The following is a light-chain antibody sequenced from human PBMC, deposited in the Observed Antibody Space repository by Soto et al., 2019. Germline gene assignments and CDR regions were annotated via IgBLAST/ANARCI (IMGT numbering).Light chain of an antibody. V-gene: IGLV2-14*01. CDR3: NSYTSSSSVL. CDR1: SSDVGGYNY. J-gene: IGLJ2*01. CDR2: EVS. Sequence: QSALTQPASVSGSPGQSITISCTGTSSDVGGYNYVSWYKQHPGKAPKLMIYEVSNRPSGVSNRFSGSKSGNTASLTISGLQAEDEADYYCNSYTSSSSVLFGGGTKLTVL.